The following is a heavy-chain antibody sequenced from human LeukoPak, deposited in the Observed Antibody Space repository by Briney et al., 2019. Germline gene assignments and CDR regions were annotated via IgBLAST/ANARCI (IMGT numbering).Heavy chain of an antibody. D-gene: IGHD1-14*01. J-gene: IGHJ5*02. CDR3: ARGPRNDP. CDR1: GYPFTTWE. V-gene: IGHV1-8*01. CDR2: VHPNSGNT. Sequence: ASVKVSCKTSGYPFTTWEINGVRQAAGQGLEWMGWVHPNSGNTAYAQKFQGRVTMTRDTSISTAYMELSGLRFDGTAVYFCARGPRNDPWGEGTLVTVSS.